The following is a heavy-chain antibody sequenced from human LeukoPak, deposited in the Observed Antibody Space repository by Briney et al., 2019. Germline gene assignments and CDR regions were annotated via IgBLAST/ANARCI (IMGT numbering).Heavy chain of an antibody. CDR3: ARGPRFGSGNYYVDY. CDR2: ISSSSTI. Sequence: GGSLRLSCAASGFTFSSYNMNWVRQAPGKGLEWVSYISSSSTIYHAASVKGRLIVSSNNDKNYLYLQMNSLRAEDTAVYYCARGPRFGSGNYYVDYWGQGTQVTVSS. CDR1: GFTFSSYN. D-gene: IGHD3-10*01. V-gene: IGHV3-69-1*01. J-gene: IGHJ4*02.